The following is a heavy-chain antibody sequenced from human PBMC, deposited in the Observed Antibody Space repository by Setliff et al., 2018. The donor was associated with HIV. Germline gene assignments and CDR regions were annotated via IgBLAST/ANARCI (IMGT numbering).Heavy chain of an antibody. J-gene: IGHJ3*02. D-gene: IGHD3-10*01. CDR1: GFTFGDYA. CDR2: IRSRAYGGTT. V-gene: IGHV3-49*04. CDR3: TRGFGDYDAFDI. Sequence: GGSLRLSCTASGFTFGDYAMSWVRQAPGKGLEWVGFIRSRAYGGTTEYAASVKGRFTISRDDSKSIAYLQMNSLKTEDTAVYYCTRGFGDYDAFDIWGQGTMVTVSS.